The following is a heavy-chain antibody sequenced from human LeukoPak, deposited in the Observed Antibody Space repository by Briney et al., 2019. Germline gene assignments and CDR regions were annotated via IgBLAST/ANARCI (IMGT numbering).Heavy chain of an antibody. V-gene: IGHV6-1*01. D-gene: IGHD6-13*01. CDR3: TRGGAAAGFDF. Sequence: SQTLSLTCAISGDSVSSNSGVWNWIRQSPSRGLEWLGRTYYRSRWYNDYAVSVKSRISVNPDTSKNQFSLQLNSVTPEDTAVYYCTRGGAAAGFDFWGRGTLVTVSS. J-gene: IGHJ4*02. CDR2: TYYRSRWYN. CDR1: GDSVSSNSGV.